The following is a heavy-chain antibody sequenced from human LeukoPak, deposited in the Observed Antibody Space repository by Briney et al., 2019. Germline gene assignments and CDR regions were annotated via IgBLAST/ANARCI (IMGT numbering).Heavy chain of an antibody. CDR1: GFTVSSNY. D-gene: IGHD1-1*01. J-gene: IGHJ3*02. CDR2: IYTGGST. V-gene: IGHV3-66*01. CDR3: ARDVLGWNDRYAFDI. Sequence: GGSLRLSCAVSGFTVSSNYMSWVRQAPGKGLEWVSVIYTGGSTYYADSVKGRFTISRDNSKNTLYLQMDSLRAEDTAVYFCARDVLGWNDRYAFDIWGQGTMVTVSS.